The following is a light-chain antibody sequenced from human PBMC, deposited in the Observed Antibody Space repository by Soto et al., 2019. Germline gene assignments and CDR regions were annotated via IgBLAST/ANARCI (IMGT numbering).Light chain of an antibody. CDR2: GAS. Sequence: IQLTPSPSSLFASVGDRVTITCRASQGINNYLAWYQQKPGKAPKLLISGASTLQSGVPSRFSGSGSGTDFTLTISSLQPEDFATYYCQQLNGYPITFGQGTRLEIK. CDR1: QGINNY. CDR3: QQLNGYPIT. J-gene: IGKJ5*01. V-gene: IGKV1-9*01.